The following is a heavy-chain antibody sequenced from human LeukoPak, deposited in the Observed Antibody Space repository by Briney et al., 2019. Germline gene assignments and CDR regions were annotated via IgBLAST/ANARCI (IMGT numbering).Heavy chain of an antibody. D-gene: IGHD2-15*01. Sequence: SGPTLVKPTQTLTLTCTFSGFSLSTRGVGVGWIRQPPGKALEWLALIYWDDDKRYSPSLKSRLTITKDTSKNQMVLTMTNMDPVDTATYYCAHGDCSGGSCYFAFDIWGQGTMVTVSS. CDR3: AHGDCSGGSCYFAFDI. CDR1: GFSLSTRGVG. J-gene: IGHJ3*02. V-gene: IGHV2-5*02. CDR2: IYWDDDK.